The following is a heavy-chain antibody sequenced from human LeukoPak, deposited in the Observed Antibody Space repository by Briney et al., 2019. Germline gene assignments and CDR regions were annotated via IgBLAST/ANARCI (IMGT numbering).Heavy chain of an antibody. D-gene: IGHD6-6*01. CDR3: ARDRSVGVLPAPPFDF. CDR2: VFHSGNT. CDR1: GYSISSTYY. V-gene: IGHV4-38-2*02. J-gene: IGHJ4*02. Sequence: SETLSLTCTVSGYSISSTYYWGWIRQPPGKGLEWVGSVFHSGNTYYNPSLKSRLTISADTSKNKFSLTVTSVTAADTAVYYCARDRSVGVLPAPPFDFWGQGTLVTVSS.